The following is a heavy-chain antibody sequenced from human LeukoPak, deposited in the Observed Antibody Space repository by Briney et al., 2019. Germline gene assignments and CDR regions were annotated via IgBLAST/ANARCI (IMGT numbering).Heavy chain of an antibody. V-gene: IGHV4-4*07. CDR1: GGSIRSYF. Sequence: PSETLSLTCTVSGGSIRSYFWGWVRQPAGKGLEWIGRIYTTGATFYNPSLNTRLTMSIDTSKNQFSLRLTSVVAADTAVYYCARQGYTASYYFLDYWSQGTLVTVSS. J-gene: IGHJ4*02. CDR3: ARQGYTASYYFLDY. CDR2: IYTTGAT. D-gene: IGHD1-26*01.